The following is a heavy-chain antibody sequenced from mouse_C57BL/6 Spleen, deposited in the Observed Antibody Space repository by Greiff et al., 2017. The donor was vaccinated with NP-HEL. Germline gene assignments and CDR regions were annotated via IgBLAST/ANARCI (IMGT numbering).Heavy chain of an antibody. V-gene: IGHV1-9*01. CDR3: ARIEHYYGSSYPHYAMDY. CDR2: ILPGSGST. J-gene: IGHJ4*01. D-gene: IGHD1-1*01. CDR1: GYTFTGYW. Sequence: QVQLQQSGAELMKPGASVKLSCKATGYTFTGYWIEWVKQRPGHGLEWIGEILPGSGSTNYNEKFKGKATFTADTSSNTAYMQLSSLTTEDSAIYYCARIEHYYGSSYPHYAMDYWGQGTSVTVSS.